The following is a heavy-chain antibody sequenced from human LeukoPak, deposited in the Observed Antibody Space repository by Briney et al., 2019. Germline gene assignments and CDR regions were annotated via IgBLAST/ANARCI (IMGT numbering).Heavy chain of an antibody. D-gene: IGHD2-2*01. CDR3: ARGAWGLGYCSTTTCVFDY. CDR2: IYTSGST. Sequence: SETLSLTCIVSGGSISSGPYYWSWIRQPAGKGLEWIGRIYTSGSTNYNPSLKSRVTISVDTSKNQFSLKLSSVSAADTAVYYCARGAWGLGYCSTTTCVFDYWGQGTLVTVSS. V-gene: IGHV4-61*02. J-gene: IGHJ4*02. CDR1: GGSISSGPYY.